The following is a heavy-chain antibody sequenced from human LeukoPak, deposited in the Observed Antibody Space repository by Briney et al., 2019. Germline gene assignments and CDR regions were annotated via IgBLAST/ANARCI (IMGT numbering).Heavy chain of an antibody. CDR1: GYSFTSYW. J-gene: IGHJ4*02. V-gene: IGHV5-51*01. D-gene: IGHD2-2*01. CDR3: ARHGIRSTSCPYY. Sequence: GESLRISCKGSGYSFTSYWIGWVRQMPGKGLEWMGIIYPGDSDTRYSPSFQGQVTISADKSISTAYLQWSSLKASDTAMYYCARHGIRSTSCPYYWGQGTLVTVSS. CDR2: IYPGDSDT.